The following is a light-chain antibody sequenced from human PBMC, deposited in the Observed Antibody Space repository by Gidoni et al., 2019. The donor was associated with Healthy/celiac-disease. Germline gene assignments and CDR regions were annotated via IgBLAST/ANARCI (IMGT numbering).Light chain of an antibody. CDR3: CSYAGSSTFVV. J-gene: IGLJ2*01. CDR1: SSDVGSYNL. Sequence: QSALTQPASVSGSPGQSLTISCTGTSSDVGSYNLVSWYQQHPGKAPKLMIYEVSKRPSGVSNRFSGSKSGNTASLTISGLQAEDAADYYCCSYAGSSTFVVFGGGTKLTVL. CDR2: EVS. V-gene: IGLV2-23*02.